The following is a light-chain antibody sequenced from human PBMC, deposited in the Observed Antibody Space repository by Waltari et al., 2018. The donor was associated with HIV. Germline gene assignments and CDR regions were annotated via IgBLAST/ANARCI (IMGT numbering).Light chain of an antibody. CDR1: TSNIGTNI. V-gene: IGLV1-44*01. J-gene: IGLJ2*01. Sequence: QSVLTQPPSASGTPGQNVTISCSGNTSNIGTNIVNWYQQVPGAAPKLLIYSNNQPPSGVPARFSGAKSGASASLAISGLQSEDEADYFCAAWDDTLNGLFGGGTKLTVL. CDR2: SNN. CDR3: AAWDDTLNGL.